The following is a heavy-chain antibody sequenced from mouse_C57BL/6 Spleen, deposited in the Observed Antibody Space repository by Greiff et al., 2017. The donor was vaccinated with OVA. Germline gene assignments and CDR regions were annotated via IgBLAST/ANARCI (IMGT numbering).Heavy chain of an antibody. V-gene: IGHV2-9-1*01. D-gene: IGHD1-1*01. Sequence: VQLQQSGPGLVAPSQSLSITCTVSGFSLTSYAISWVRQPPGKGLEWLGVIWTGGGTNYNSALKSRLSISKDNSKSQVFLKMNSLQTDDTARYYCATHYYGSSYTYYFDYWGQGTTLTVSS. CDR3: ATHYYGSSYTYYFDY. J-gene: IGHJ2*01. CDR1: GFSLTSYA. CDR2: IWTGGGT.